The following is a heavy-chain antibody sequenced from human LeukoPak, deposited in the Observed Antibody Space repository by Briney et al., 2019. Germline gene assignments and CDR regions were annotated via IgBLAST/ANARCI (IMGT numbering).Heavy chain of an antibody. Sequence: PGGSLRLSCAASGFTFSSYAMSWVRQAPGKGLEWVSAISGSGGSTYYADSVKGRFTISRDNSKNTLYLQMNGLRAEDTAVYYCAKDLRGRIAAPDYWGQGTLVTVSS. V-gene: IGHV3-23*01. J-gene: IGHJ4*02. CDR2: ISGSGGST. CDR1: GFTFSSYA. D-gene: IGHD6-6*01. CDR3: AKDLRGRIAAPDY.